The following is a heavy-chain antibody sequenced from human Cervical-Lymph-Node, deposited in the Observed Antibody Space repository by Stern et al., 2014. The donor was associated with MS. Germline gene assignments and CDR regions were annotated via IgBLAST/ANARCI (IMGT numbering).Heavy chain of an antibody. CDR1: GGSMKSRSYY. Sequence: QVQLVESGPGLVKPSGTLSLTCTISGGSMKSRSYYWVWIRQPPGKGLEWIGSGYYDGSTYYNPSLPSRVTNSEDTSNNPFILQVISATAADTAVYYCARSQDIVVVSAATVEGYYYFGMDVWGQGTTVTVSS. D-gene: IGHD2-2*01. CDR3: ARSQDIVVVSAATVEGYYYFGMDV. J-gene: IGHJ6*02. CDR2: GYYDGST. V-gene: IGHV4-39*01.